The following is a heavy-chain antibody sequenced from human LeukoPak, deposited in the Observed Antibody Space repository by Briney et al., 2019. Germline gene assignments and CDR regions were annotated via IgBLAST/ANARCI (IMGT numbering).Heavy chain of an antibody. D-gene: IGHD6-13*01. V-gene: IGHV4-34*01. CDR2: INHSGST. CDR3: ARQDGSSWYYAFDV. CDR1: GGSFSGYY. J-gene: IGHJ3*01. Sequence: PSETLSLTCAVYGGSFSGYYWSWIRQPPGKGLEWIGEINHSGSTNYNPSLKSRVTISVDTSKNQFSLKLSSVTAADTAVYYCARQDGSSWYYAFDVWGQETMVTVSS.